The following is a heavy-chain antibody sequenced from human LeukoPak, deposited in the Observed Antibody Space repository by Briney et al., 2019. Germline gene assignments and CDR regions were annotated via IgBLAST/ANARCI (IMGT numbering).Heavy chain of an antibody. CDR3: ARGSIAAAGPEVGSYYFDY. CDR2: IYYSGST. Sequence: TSETLSLTCTVSGVSISSYYWSWIRQPPGKGLEWIGYIYYSGSTNYNPSLKSRVTISVDTSKNQFSLKLSSVTAADTAVCYCARGSIAAAGPEVGSYYFDYWGQGTLVTVSS. V-gene: IGHV4-59*01. D-gene: IGHD6-13*01. J-gene: IGHJ4*02. CDR1: GVSISSYY.